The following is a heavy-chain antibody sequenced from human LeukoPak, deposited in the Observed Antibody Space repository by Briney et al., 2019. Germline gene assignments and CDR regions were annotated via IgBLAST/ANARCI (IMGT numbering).Heavy chain of an antibody. J-gene: IGHJ4*02. D-gene: IGHD4-23*01. V-gene: IGHV3-48*01. CDR3: ARDAQTVTFDY. CDR1: GCTFE. Sequence: GGTLRLSCAASGCTFEMNWVRQAPGKGLEWVSYISSSSSTIYYADSVKGRFTISRDIAKNSLYLQMNSLRAEDTAVYYCARDAQTVTFDYWGQGTLVTVSS. CDR2: ISSSSSTI.